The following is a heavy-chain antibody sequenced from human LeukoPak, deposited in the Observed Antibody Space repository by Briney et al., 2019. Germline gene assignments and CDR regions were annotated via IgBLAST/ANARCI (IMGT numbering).Heavy chain of an antibody. J-gene: IGHJ4*02. V-gene: IGHV3-74*01. CDR3: VVGGSPGY. D-gene: IGHD2-15*01. Sequence: PGGSLRLSCAASGLAFSAYKMHWVRHAPRKGLVWVSRIPTDGYTTDYADFVQGRFTASRDNTKNTWSLEMNSLRAEDTAVYYCVVGGSPGYWGQGTLVTVSS. CDR1: GLAFSAYK. CDR2: IPTDGYTT.